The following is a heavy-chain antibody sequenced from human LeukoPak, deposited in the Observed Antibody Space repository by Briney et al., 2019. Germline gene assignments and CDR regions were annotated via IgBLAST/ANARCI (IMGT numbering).Heavy chain of an antibody. CDR1: GGSISSYY. J-gene: IGHJ4*02. D-gene: IGHD6-13*01. CDR3: AREAAAGVDY. V-gene: IGHV4-59*01. CDR2: IYYSGST. Sequence: SETLSLTCTVSGGSISSYYWSWIRQPPGKGLEWIGYIYYSGSTNYNPSLKSRVTISVDTSKNQFSLKLSSVTAADTAVYYCAREAAAGVDYWGQGTLVAVSS.